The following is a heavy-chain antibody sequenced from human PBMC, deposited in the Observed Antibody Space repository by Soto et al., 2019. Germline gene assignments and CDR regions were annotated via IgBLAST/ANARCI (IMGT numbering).Heavy chain of an antibody. CDR1: GFTFSSYA. J-gene: IGHJ5*02. CDR2: ISGSGGST. CDR3: AKDLIRYFDWLYPYNWFDP. V-gene: IGHV3-23*01. D-gene: IGHD3-9*01. Sequence: PGGSLRLSCAASGFTFSSYAMSWVRQAPGKGLEWVSAISGSGGSTYYADSVKGRFTISRDNSKNTLYLQMNSLRAEDTAVYYCAKDLIRYFDWLYPYNWFDPWGQGTLVTVSS.